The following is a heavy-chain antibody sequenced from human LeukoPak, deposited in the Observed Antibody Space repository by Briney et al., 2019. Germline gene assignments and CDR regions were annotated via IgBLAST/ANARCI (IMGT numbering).Heavy chain of an antibody. D-gene: IGHD3-10*01. CDR3: ARGPRAYGSGSYYN. CDR2: INHSGST. Sequence: SETLSLTCAVYGGSFSGYYWSWICQPPGKGLEWIGEINHSGSTNYNPSLKSRVTISVDTPKNQFSLKLSSVTAADTAVYYCARGPRAYGSGSYYNWGQGTLVTVSS. CDR1: GGSFSGYY. J-gene: IGHJ4*02. V-gene: IGHV4-34*01.